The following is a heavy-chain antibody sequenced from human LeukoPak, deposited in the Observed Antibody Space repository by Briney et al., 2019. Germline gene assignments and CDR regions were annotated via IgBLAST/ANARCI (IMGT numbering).Heavy chain of an antibody. CDR2: IYHRGNT. CDR1: GCSISSGYH. CDR3: ARVNWLFDY. Sequence: SETLSLTCAVSGCSISSGYHWGWIRQPPGKGLEWIGSIYHRGNTYYNPSLKSRVTLSVDTSKNQFFLKLTSVTAADTAVYYCARVNWLFDYWGQGTLVTVSS. V-gene: IGHV4-38-2*01. D-gene: IGHD1-20*01. J-gene: IGHJ4*02.